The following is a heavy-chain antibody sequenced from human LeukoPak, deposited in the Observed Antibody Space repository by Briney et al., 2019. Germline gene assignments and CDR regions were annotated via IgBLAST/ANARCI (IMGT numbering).Heavy chain of an antibody. Sequence: GASVKVSCKASGYTFTSYYMYWVRQAPGQGLEWMGIINPSGGSTSYAQKFQGRVTMTRDTSTSTVYMELSSLRSEDTAVYYCARDSMDTAMAKSCYFDYWGQGTLVTVSS. V-gene: IGHV1-46*01. CDR3: ARDSMDTAMAKSCYFDY. CDR2: INPSGGST. J-gene: IGHJ4*02. CDR1: GYTFTSYY. D-gene: IGHD5-18*01.